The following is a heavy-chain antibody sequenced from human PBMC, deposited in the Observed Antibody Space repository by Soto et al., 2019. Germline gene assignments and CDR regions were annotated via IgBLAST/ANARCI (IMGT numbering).Heavy chain of an antibody. V-gene: IGHV4-38-2*02. CDR3: ARVTMVIRNSDHFGVDV. Sequence: PSETLSLTCLVSGFPISNPYSWWWIRQPPGKGLEWIGSISHTGTTSYSPSLTSRVSISVDTYKNQVSLKLTSVTAADTAVYFCARVTMVIRNSDHFGVDVWGQGTTVTVSS. CDR1: GFPISNPYS. D-gene: IGHD4-17*01. J-gene: IGHJ6*02. CDR2: ISHTGTT.